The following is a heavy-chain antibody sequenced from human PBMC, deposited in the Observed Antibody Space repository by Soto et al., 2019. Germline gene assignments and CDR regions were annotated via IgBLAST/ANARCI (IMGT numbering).Heavy chain of an antibody. CDR3: ARIRGLSSGWSYYYYYYGMDV. CDR2: IFSNDEK. CDR1: GFSLSNARMG. Sequence: GSGPTLVNPTETLTLTCTVSGFSLSNARMGVSWIRQPPGKALEWLAHIFSNDEKSYSTSLKSRLTISKDTSKSQVVLTMTNMDPVDTATYYCARIRGLSSGWSYYYYYYGMDVWGQGTTVTVSS. D-gene: IGHD6-19*01. J-gene: IGHJ6*02. V-gene: IGHV2-26*01.